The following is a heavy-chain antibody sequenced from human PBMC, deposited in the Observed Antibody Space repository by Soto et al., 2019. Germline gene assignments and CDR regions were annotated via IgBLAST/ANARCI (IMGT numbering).Heavy chain of an antibody. V-gene: IGHV3-48*03. CDR1: GFTFSSYE. CDR2: ISSSGSTI. D-gene: IGHD6-6*01. CDR3: ARDRGSSIAALTLSPGYYYGMDV. J-gene: IGHJ6*02. Sequence: PGGSLRLSCAASGFTFSSYEMNWVRQAPGKWLEWVSYISSSGSTIYYADSVKGRFTISRDNAKNSLYLQMNSLRAEDTAVYYCARDRGSSIAALTLSPGYYYGMDVWGQGXTVTVYS.